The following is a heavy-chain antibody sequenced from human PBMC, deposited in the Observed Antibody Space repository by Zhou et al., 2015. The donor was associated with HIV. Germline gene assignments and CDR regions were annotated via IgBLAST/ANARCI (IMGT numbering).Heavy chain of an antibody. CDR2: ITWNSGSI. D-gene: IGHD6-13*01. Sequence: EVQLLESGGGLVQPGRSLRLSCAASGFTFDDYAMHWVRQAPGKGLEWVAGITWNSGSIDYADSVQGRFIISRDNGKDSLYLQMNSLRPEDTALYYCAKDVTAAGGYYYYGMDVWGRGTTVTVSS. V-gene: IGHV3-9*01. CDR1: GFTFDDYA. J-gene: IGHJ6*02. CDR3: AKDVTAAGGYYYYGMDV.